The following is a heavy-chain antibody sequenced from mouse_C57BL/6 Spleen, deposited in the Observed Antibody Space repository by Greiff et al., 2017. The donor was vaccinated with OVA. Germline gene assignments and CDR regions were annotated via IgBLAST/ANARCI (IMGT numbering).Heavy chain of an antibody. CDR3: ARHEDESGGAYYSNRAWFAY. CDR1: GYTFTEYT. V-gene: IGHV1-62-2*01. D-gene: IGHD2-5*01. CDR2: FYPGSGSI. J-gene: IGHJ3*01. Sequence: QVQLQQSGAELVKPGASVKLSCKASGYTFTEYTIHWVKQRSGQGLEWIGWFYPGSGSIKYNEKFKDKATLTADKSSSTVYMELSRLTSEDSAVYFCARHEDESGGAYYSNRAWFAYWGQGTLVTVSA.